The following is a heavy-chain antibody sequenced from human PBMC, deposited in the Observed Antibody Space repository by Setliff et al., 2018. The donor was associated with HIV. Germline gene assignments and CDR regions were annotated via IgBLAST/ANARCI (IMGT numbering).Heavy chain of an antibody. CDR1: GGSFSGDY. CDR2: INHRGST. CDR3: AVGYRYYYGMDV. J-gene: IGHJ6*02. D-gene: IGHD2-2*03. Sequence: PSETLSLTCAVYGGSFSGDYWSWIRQPPGKRLEWIGEINHRGSTDYRGSTDYRPSLKSRLTISLDTSKNQFSLKLRSVTAADTAIYYCAVGYRYYYGMDVWGQGTTVTVSS. V-gene: IGHV4-34*01.